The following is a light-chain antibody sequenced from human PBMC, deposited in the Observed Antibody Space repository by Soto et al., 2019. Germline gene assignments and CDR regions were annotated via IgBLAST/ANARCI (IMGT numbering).Light chain of an antibody. CDR1: QGISSF. CDR2: AAS. J-gene: IGKJ1*01. CDR3: QKYNSAPWT. Sequence: IQLTQSPSSLSASVGDSVTITCRASQGISSFLAWYQQKPGKVPKLLINAASTLQSGVPSRFSGSGSGTDFTLTISSLQPEDVATYYCQKYNSAPWTFGQGTKVDIK. V-gene: IGKV1-27*01.